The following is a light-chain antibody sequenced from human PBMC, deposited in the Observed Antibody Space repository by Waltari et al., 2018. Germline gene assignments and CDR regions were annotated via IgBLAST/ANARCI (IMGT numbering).Light chain of an antibody. Sequence: DIQLSQSPSSLSASVGDRVTITCLASQVMSSYLNWYQQKAGKAPNLLIYYTNNLESGVPSRFSGSGSGTEFTLTISSVQLEDFATYYCKQGNIYPIIFGPGTKVDIK. CDR3: KQGNIYPII. J-gene: IGKJ3*01. CDR1: QVMSSY. V-gene: IGKV1-9*01. CDR2: YTN.